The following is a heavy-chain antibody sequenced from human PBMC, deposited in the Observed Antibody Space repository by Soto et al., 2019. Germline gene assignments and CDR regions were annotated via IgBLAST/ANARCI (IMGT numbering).Heavy chain of an antibody. D-gene: IGHD3-22*01. J-gene: IGHJ4*02. CDR3: ARKDTYYYDSSGPKDY. CDR2: INHSGST. CDR1: GGSFSGYY. V-gene: IGHV4-34*01. Sequence: SETLSLTCAVYGGSFSGYYWSWICQPPGKGLEWIGEINHSGSTNYNPSIKSRVTISVDTSKNQFSLKLSSVTAADTAVYYCARKDTYYYDSSGPKDYWGQGTLVTVSS.